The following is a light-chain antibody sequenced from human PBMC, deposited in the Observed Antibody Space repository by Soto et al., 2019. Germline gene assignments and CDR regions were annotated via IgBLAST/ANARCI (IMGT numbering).Light chain of an antibody. CDR1: QSVSIN. Sequence: DIVMTQSPVTLSVSPGERATLSCRASQSVSINLAWYQQKPGQAPRLLIYGASTRATGIPARFSGSGSGTEFTLTIGSLQSEDFAVYYCHQYDNRPPFTFGQGTKLEIK. CDR3: HQYDNRPPFT. V-gene: IGKV3-15*01. CDR2: GAS. J-gene: IGKJ2*01.